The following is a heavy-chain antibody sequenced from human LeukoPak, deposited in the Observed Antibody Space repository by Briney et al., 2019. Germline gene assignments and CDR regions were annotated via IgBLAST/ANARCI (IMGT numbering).Heavy chain of an antibody. Sequence: SETLSLTCAVCGGSVSGYYWSWIRQAPGKGLEWIGEINHSGSTNYNPSLKSRVTISVDTSKNQFSLKLSSVTAADTAVYYCARGNYVWGSYRYTHFDYWGQGTLVTVSS. CDR2: INHSGST. V-gene: IGHV4-34*01. J-gene: IGHJ4*02. CDR3: ARGNYVWGSYRYTHFDY. D-gene: IGHD3-16*02. CDR1: GGSVSGYY.